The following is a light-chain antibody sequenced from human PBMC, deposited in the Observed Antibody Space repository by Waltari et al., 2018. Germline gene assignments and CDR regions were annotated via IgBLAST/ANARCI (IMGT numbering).Light chain of an antibody. CDR1: SSDVGGYNY. V-gene: IGLV2-8*01. J-gene: IGLJ2*01. Sequence: QSALTQPPSASGSPGQSVTISCTGTSSDVGGYNYVSWYQQHPGKAPKLMIYEVNKRPSGVPDRCSGSKAGNTASLTVSGLQAEDEAAYYCSSYAGSNNVVFGGGTKLTVL. CDR2: EVN. CDR3: SSYAGSNNVV.